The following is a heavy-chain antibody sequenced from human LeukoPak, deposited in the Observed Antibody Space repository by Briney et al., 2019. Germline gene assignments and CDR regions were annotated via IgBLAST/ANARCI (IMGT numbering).Heavy chain of an antibody. J-gene: IGHJ3*02. Sequence: SETLSLTCTVSNGSIVSATYYWGWIRQPPGKGLEWIGYIYYSGSPSYNPSLKSRVTISVDTSKNQFSLKLSSVTAADTAVYYCAHMPLLGYCSSTSCGDAFDIWGQGTMVTVSS. V-gene: IGHV4-39*07. CDR1: NGSIVSATYY. D-gene: IGHD2-2*01. CDR2: IYYSGSP. CDR3: AHMPLLGYCSSTSCGDAFDI.